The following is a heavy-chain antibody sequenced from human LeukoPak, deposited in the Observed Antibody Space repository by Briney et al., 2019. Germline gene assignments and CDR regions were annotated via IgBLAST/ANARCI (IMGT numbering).Heavy chain of an antibody. CDR3: WGYFSTHLNWIDP. D-gene: IGHD2/OR15-2a*01. Sequence: SETLSLTCTVSGGFISSYYWTWIRQPPGKALEWIGYIHYTWCTNYHPSLKGQVTMSINTSKNQFSLKLTALTASDTAFYYCWGYFSTHLNWIDPWGRGTLVTVSS. CDR2: IHYTWCT. V-gene: IGHV4-59*01. CDR1: GGFISSYY. J-gene: IGHJ5*02.